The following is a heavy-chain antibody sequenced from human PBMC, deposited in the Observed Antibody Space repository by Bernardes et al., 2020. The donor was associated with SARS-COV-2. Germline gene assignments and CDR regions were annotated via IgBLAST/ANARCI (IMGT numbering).Heavy chain of an antibody. J-gene: IGHJ6*02. V-gene: IGHV3-66*02. CDR3: AADCSSTSCQSSLGYVHYYAMDV. D-gene: IGHD2-2*01. CDR1: GFTVSSNY. Sequence: GGSLRLSCAASGFTVSSNYMSWVRQTPGKGLEWVSLIYNDGRTVYADPVKGRFTISRDDSKNTVYLQMNSLRVEDTAVYYCAADCSSTSCQSSLGYVHYYAMDVWGQGTTVTVSS. CDR2: IYNDGRT.